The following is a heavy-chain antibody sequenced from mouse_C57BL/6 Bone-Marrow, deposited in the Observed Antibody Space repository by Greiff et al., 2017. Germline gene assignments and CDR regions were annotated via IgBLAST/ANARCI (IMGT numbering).Heavy chain of an antibody. J-gene: IGHJ3*01. D-gene: IGHD2-4*01. CDR3: ASGWYYDFSAWFAY. CDR1: GYAFSSYW. CDR2: IYPGDGDT. Sequence: QVQLQQSGAELVKPGASVKISCKASGYAFSSYWMNWVKQRPGKGLEWIGQIYPGDGDTNYNGKFKGKATLTADKSSSTAYMPLSFLTSKVSAVYFCASGWYYDFSAWFAYWGQGTLVTVSA. V-gene: IGHV1-80*01.